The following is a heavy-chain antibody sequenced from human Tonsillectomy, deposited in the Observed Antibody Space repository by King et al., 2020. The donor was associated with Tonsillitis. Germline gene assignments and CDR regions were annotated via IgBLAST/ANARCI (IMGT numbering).Heavy chain of an antibody. CDR1: GYTFTGYY. CDR2: INPNSGGT. Sequence: QLVQSGAEVKKPGASVKVSCKASGYTFTGYYIHWVRQAPGQGLEWMGSINPNSGGTNYAEKFQGRVTMTRDTSISTAYMELSRLRSDDTAVYYCARDFFTTVVTPPYYWGQGSLVTVSS. V-gene: IGHV1-2*02. J-gene: IGHJ4*02. D-gene: IGHD4-23*01. CDR3: ARDFFTTVVTPPYY.